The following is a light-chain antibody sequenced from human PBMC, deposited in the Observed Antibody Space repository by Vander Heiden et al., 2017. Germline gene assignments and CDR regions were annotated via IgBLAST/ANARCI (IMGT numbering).Light chain of an antibody. CDR3: QQYGSSPLT. CDR1: QSVSNNY. Sequence: EIASTHSPATLSLCPGERATLSCRASQSVSNNYLAWYQQKPGQAPRLLIYGASSRATGIPDRFSGSGSGTDFTLTISRLEPEDFAVYYCQQYGSSPLTFGGGTKVEIK. CDR2: GAS. V-gene: IGKV3-20*01. J-gene: IGKJ4*01.